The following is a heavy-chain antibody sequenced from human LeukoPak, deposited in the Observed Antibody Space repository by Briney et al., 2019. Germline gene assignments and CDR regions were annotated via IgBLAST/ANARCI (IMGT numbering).Heavy chain of an antibody. CDR2: TSSDGDIK. Sequence: PGRSLRLPCAASGFTFSGYSMHWVRQAPGKGLNWVALTSSDGDIKYYADSVKGRFIISRGNSKNTLYLQMNSLAPEDTAVYYCARAMDTAMGPYFDYWGQGTLVTVSS. CDR3: ARAMDTAMGPYFDY. CDR1: GFTFSGYS. D-gene: IGHD5-18*01. V-gene: IGHV3-30*04. J-gene: IGHJ4*02.